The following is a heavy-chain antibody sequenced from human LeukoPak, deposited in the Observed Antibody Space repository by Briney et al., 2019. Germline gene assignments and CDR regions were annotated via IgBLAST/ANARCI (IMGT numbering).Heavy chain of an antibody. D-gene: IGHD3-10*01. Sequence: SETLSLTCAVYGGSFSGYYWSWIRQPPGKGLEWIGEINHSGSTNYNPSLKSRVTISVDTPKNQFSQKLSPVTAADTAVYYCAMSSWFGELLPDYWGQGTLVTVSS. V-gene: IGHV4-34*01. CDR1: GGSFSGYY. CDR3: AMSSWFGELLPDY. J-gene: IGHJ4*02. CDR2: INHSGST.